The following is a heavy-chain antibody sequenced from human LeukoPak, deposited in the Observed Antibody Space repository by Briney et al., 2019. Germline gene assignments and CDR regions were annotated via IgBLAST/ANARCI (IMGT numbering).Heavy chain of an antibody. J-gene: IGHJ3*02. CDR1: GLIFSSYW. D-gene: IGHD1-26*01. CDR2: IKKDGSEM. CDR3: ARQETSSYNGALDI. V-gene: IGHV3-7*01. Sequence: GGSLRLSCEASGLIFSSYWMSWVRQAPGKGLEWVANIKKDGSEMYYVDSVKGRFTISRDNAKNSLYLQMNSLRADDTAVYHCARQETSSYNGALDIWGQGTMVTVSS.